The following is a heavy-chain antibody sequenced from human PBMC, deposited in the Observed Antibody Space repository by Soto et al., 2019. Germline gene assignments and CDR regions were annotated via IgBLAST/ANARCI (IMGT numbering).Heavy chain of an antibody. CDR2: ISGSGGST. V-gene: IGHV3-23*01. J-gene: IGHJ5*02. D-gene: IGHD3-9*01. CDR1: GFTFSSYA. CDR3: AKHIRYFDWLRNWFDP. Sequence: GSLRLSCAASGFTFSSYAMSWVRQAPGKGLEWVSAISGSGGSTYYADSVKGRFTISRDNSKNTLYLQMNSLRAEDTAVYYCAKHIRYFDWLRNWFDPRGQGTLVTVSS.